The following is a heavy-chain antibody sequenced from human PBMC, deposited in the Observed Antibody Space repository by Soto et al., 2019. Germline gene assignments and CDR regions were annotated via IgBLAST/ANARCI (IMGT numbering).Heavy chain of an antibody. V-gene: IGHV6-1*01. CDR2: TYYRSKWYN. D-gene: IGHD6-19*01. J-gene: IGHJ4*02. CDR1: GDSVATNSAA. Sequence: SQTLSLTCAISGDSVATNSAAWNWIRQSPSRGLEWLGRTYYRSKWYNDYALSVKSRITINPDTSKNQFSLHLNSVTPEDKAVYFCAREVIGVAPFDYWGQGTLVTVSS. CDR3: AREVIGVAPFDY.